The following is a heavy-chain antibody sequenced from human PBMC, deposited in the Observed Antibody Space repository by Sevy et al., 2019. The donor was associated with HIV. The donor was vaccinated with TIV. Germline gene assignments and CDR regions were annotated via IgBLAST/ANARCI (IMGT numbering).Heavy chain of an antibody. V-gene: IGHV3-74*01. D-gene: IGHD6-13*01. CDR2: INSDGSST. Sequence: GGSLRLSCAASGFTFSSYWMHWVRQAPGKGLVWVSRINSDGSSTSYADSVKGRFTISRDNAKNTLHLQMNSLRAEDTAVYYCARASGYSSSWYIWYFDLWGRGTLVTVSS. J-gene: IGHJ2*01. CDR3: ARASGYSSSWYIWYFDL. CDR1: GFTFSSYW.